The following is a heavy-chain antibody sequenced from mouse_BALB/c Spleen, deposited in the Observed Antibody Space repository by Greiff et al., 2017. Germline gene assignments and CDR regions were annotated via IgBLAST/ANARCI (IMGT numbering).Heavy chain of an antibody. V-gene: IGHV1-87*01. CDR1: GYTFTSYW. Sequence: VQLQQSGAELARPGASVKLSCKASGYTFTSYWMQWVKQRPGQGLEWIGAIYPGDGDTRYTQKFKGKATLTADKSSSTAYMQLSSLASEDSAVYYCARLDYCDYWGQGTTLTVSS. D-gene: IGHD4-1*01. CDR2: IYPGDGDT. CDR3: ARLDYCDY. J-gene: IGHJ2*01.